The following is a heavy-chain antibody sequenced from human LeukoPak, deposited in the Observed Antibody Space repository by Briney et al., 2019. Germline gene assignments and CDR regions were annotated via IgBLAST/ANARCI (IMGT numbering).Heavy chain of an antibody. Sequence: SETLSLTCTVSGGSISSSSYYWGWIRQPPGKGLEWIGRFYYTGSSYYSPSLKSRITISVDTSKTQFSLNLISVTAADTAIYYCARGSYISSSWYYFDYWGQGTLVTVSS. V-gene: IGHV4-39*01. CDR3: ARGSYISSSWYYFDY. CDR1: GGSISSSSYY. J-gene: IGHJ4*02. D-gene: IGHD6-13*01. CDR2: FYYTGSS.